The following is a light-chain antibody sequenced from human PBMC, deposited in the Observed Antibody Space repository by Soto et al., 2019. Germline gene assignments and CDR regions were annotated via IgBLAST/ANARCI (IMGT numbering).Light chain of an antibody. Sequence: DIQMTQSPSTLSGSVGDRVTITCRASQTISSWLAWYQQKPGKAPKLLIYKASTLKSGVPSRFSGSGSGTEFTLTISSLQPDDSATYYCQHYKAFSPWTFGQGTKVEIK. CDR3: QHYKAFSPWT. CDR1: QTISSW. V-gene: IGKV1-5*03. J-gene: IGKJ1*01. CDR2: KAS.